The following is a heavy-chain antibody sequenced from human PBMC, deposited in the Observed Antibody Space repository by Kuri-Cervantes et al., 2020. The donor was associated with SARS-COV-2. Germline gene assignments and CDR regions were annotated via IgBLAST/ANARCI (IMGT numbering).Heavy chain of an antibody. CDR2: INPSGGST. CDR1: GYTFTGYY. Sequence: SVKVSCKASGYTFTGYYMHWVRQAPGQGLEWMGIINPSGGSTSYAQKFQGRVTMTRDTSTSTVYMELSSLRSEDTAVYYCARVVPAAINGMDVWGQGTTVTVSS. CDR3: ARVVPAAINGMDV. V-gene: IGHV1-46*03. J-gene: IGHJ6*02. D-gene: IGHD2-2*01.